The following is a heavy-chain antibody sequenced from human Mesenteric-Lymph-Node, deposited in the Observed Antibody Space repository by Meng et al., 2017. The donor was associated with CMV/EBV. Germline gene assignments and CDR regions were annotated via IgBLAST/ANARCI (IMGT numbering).Heavy chain of an antibody. J-gene: IGHJ4*02. CDR3: ASSPRWLSDY. D-gene: IGHD5-24*01. CDR1: EFTFSNSW. Sequence: GGSLRLSCAASEFTFSNSWMSWVRQAPGKGLEWVANIKQDGSEKYYVDSVKGRFTISRDNAKNSLYLQMNSLRAEDTAVYYCASSPRWLSDYWGQGTLVTVSS. V-gene: IGHV3-7*01. CDR2: IKQDGSEK.